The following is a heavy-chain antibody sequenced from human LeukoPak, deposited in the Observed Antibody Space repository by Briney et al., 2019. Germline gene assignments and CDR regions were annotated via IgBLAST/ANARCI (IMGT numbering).Heavy chain of an antibody. V-gene: IGHV3-23*01. CDR3: AKDLGVLRYFDTPNFDY. J-gene: IGHJ4*02. CDR2: ISGSGGST. Sequence: PGGSPRLSCAASGFTFSSYAMSWVRQAPGKGLEWVSAISGSGGSTYYADSVKGRFTISRDNSKNTLYLQMNSLRAEDTAVYYCAKDLGVLRYFDTPNFDYWGQGTLVTVSS. D-gene: IGHD3-9*01. CDR1: GFTFSSYA.